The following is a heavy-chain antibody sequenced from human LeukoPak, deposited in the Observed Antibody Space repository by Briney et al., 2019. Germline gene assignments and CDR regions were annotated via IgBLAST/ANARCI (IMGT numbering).Heavy chain of an antibody. CDR2: IKYDDSEK. D-gene: IGHD5-24*01. V-gene: IGHV3-7*01. CDR1: GFPFSSYW. Sequence: GGSLRLSCVASGFPFSSYWMTWVRQAPGKGLEWVANIKYDDSEKYLVESVKGRFTISRDNAQNSLFLQMDSLRVEDTAVYYCVRGRDGSYWGRGTQVTVSS. CDR3: VRGRDGSY. J-gene: IGHJ4*02.